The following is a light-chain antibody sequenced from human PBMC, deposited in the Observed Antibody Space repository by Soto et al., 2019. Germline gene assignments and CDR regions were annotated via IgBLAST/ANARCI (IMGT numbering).Light chain of an antibody. CDR3: HQYDSSPLT. CDR2: GAS. V-gene: IGKV3-20*01. J-gene: IGKJ4*01. CDR1: QSVSRSY. Sequence: EIVLTQSPGTLSLSPGERATLSCRASQSVSRSYLAWYQQKPGQAPRLLIYGASSRATGIPYRFSGSGSGTDFTLTSSRREPEDVAVYYCHQYDSSPLTVGGGTKVEI.